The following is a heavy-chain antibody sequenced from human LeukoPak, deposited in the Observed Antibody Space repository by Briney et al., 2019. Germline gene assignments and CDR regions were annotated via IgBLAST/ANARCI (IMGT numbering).Heavy chain of an antibody. V-gene: IGHV3-53*01. CDR2: IYSGGST. J-gene: IGHJ3*02. Sequence: GGSLRLSCAASGFTVNSNHMIWVRQAPGKGLEWVSVIYSGGSTHYADSEEGRITISRDNSKNTLFLQMNNLRAEDTAVYYCARGGSYPNDPFDIWGQGTRVTVTS. D-gene: IGHD1-26*01. CDR3: ARGGSYPNDPFDI. CDR1: GFTVNSNH.